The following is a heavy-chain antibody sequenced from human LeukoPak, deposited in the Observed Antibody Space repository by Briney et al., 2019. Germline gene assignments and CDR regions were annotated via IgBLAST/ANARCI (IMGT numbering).Heavy chain of an antibody. Sequence: SQTLSLTCAISGDRVYGISVARNWISQSPSRGLDWLGRTYYRSKWYNDYALSVKSRITITPDTSKNQFSLQLNSVTPEDTAVYYCARGSFLDVWGQGTTVTVSS. CDR3: ARGSFLDV. J-gene: IGHJ6*02. CDR2: TYYRSKWYN. V-gene: IGHV6-1*01. CDR1: GDRVYGISVA.